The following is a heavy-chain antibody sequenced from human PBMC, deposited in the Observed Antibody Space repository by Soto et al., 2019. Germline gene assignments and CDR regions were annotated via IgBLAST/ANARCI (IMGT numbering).Heavy chain of an antibody. CDR3: AKGRRPIGAGFDY. CDR1: GFTFSSYA. D-gene: IGHD1-1*01. V-gene: IGHV3-23*01. CDR2: ISGSGGST. Sequence: EVQLLESGGGLVQPGGSLRLSCAASGFTFSSYAMSWVRQAPGKGLEWVSAISGSGGSTYYADSMKGRFTISRDNSKNTLYLQMNSLRAEDTAVYYCAKGRRPIGAGFDYWGQGTLVNVSS. J-gene: IGHJ4*02.